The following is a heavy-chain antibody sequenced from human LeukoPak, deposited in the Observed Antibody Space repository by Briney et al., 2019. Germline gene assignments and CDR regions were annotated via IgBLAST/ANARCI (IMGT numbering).Heavy chain of an antibody. D-gene: IGHD3-9*01. J-gene: IGHJ5*02. CDR3: AREGSRDILTGYYHNWFDP. CDR2: IYYSGST. V-gene: IGHV4-59*01. CDR1: GGSISSYY. Sequence: SETLSLTCTVSGGSISSYYWSWIRQPPGKGLEWIGYIYYSGSTNYNPSLKGRVTMSVDTSKNQFSLKLSSVTAADTAVYYCAREGSRDILTGYYHNWFDPWGQGTLVTVSS.